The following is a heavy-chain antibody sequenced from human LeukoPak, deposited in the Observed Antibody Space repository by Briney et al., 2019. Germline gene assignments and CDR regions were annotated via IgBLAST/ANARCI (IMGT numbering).Heavy chain of an antibody. CDR1: GGTFSSYA. CDR2: IIPIFGTA. Sequence: GASVKVSCKASGGTFSSYAISWVRQAPGQGLEWMGGIIPIFGTANYAQKFQGRVTMTRDTSTSTVYMELSSLRSEDTAVYYCARVPPNYYYYYGMDVWGQGTTVTVSS. CDR3: ARVPPNYYYYYGMDV. J-gene: IGHJ6*02. V-gene: IGHV1-69*05.